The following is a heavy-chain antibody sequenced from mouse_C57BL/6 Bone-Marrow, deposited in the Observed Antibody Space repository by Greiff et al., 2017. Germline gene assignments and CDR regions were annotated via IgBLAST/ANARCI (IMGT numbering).Heavy chain of an antibody. D-gene: IGHD4-1*01. CDR2: ISSGGSYT. Sequence: DVHLVESGGDLVKPGGSLKLSCAASGFTFSSYGMSWVRQTPDKRLEWVATISSGGSYTYYPDSVKGRFTISRDNAKNTLYLQMSSLKSEDTAMYYCARGGTGTRYFDYWGQGTTLTVSS. CDR3: ARGGTGTRYFDY. CDR1: GFTFSSYG. V-gene: IGHV5-6*01. J-gene: IGHJ2*01.